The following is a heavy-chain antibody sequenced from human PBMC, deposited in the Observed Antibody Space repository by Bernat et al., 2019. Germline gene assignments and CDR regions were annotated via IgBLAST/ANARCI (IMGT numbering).Heavy chain of an antibody. J-gene: IGHJ4*02. D-gene: IGHD3-16*02. CDR3: ANDPELYDSLWGSYRYVDS. Sequence: EVQLLESGGGLVQPGGSLRLSRAASGFIFSTYAMSWVRQAPGKGLEWVSGISGSGHTTYYADSVKGRFTISRDNSKNTLYLQMSSLRAEDTAVYYCANDPELYDSLWGSYRYVDSWGQGTLVTVSS. V-gene: IGHV3-23*01. CDR1: GFIFSTYA. CDR2: ISGSGHTT.